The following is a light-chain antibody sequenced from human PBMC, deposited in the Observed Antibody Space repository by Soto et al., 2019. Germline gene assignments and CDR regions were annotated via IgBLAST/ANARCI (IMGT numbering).Light chain of an antibody. V-gene: IGKV1-6*01. CDR1: QSVSSY. CDR2: AAS. CDR3: LQDYSYPWT. Sequence: IQITQSPSSLSASAGDRVTITCRASQSVSSYLNWYQQKPGKAPKLLIYAASSLQSGVLSRFSGSASGTDFTLTISSLQPEDFATYYCLQDYSYPWTFGQGTKVDIK. J-gene: IGKJ1*01.